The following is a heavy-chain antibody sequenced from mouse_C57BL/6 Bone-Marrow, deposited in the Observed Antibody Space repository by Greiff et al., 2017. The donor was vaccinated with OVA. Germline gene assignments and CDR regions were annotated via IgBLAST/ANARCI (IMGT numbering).Heavy chain of an antibody. D-gene: IGHD1-1*01. Sequence: QVQLKESGPGLVQPSQSLSITCTVSGFSLTSYGVHWVRQSPGKGLEWLGVIWSGGSTDYNAAFISRLSISKDNSKGQVFFKMNSLQADDTAIYYCARTPHYYGSSYDYAMDYWGQGTSVTVSS. CDR1: GFSLTSYG. J-gene: IGHJ4*01. CDR3: ARTPHYYGSSYDYAMDY. CDR2: IWSGGST. V-gene: IGHV2-2*01.